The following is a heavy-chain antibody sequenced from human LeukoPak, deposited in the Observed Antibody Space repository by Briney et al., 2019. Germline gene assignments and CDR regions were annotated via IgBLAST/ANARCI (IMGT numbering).Heavy chain of an antibody. V-gene: IGHV3-7*01. CDR3: ARVASSGYYYFSDY. Sequence: AAGSLRLXCAASGFTFSSYWMSWVRQAPGKGLEWVANIKQGGSERFYVDSVKGRFTISRDNAKNSLYLQMNSLRAEDTAVYYCARVASSGYYYFSDYWGQGTQITVSS. D-gene: IGHD3-22*01. CDR1: GFTFSSYW. J-gene: IGHJ4*02. CDR2: IKQGGSER.